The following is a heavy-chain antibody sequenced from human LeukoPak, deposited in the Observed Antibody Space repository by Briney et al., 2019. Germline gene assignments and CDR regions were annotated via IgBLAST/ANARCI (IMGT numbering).Heavy chain of an antibody. Sequence: RTGGSLRLSCAASGFTFSSYAMSWVRQAPGKGLEWVGRIKSKTDGGTTDYAAPVKGRLTISRDDSKNTLYLQMNSLKTEDTAVYYCTTDQGSWWPEEDFDYWGQGTLVTVSS. CDR2: IKSKTDGGTT. D-gene: IGHD6-13*01. CDR3: TTDQGSWWPEEDFDY. J-gene: IGHJ4*02. V-gene: IGHV3-15*01. CDR1: GFTFSSYA.